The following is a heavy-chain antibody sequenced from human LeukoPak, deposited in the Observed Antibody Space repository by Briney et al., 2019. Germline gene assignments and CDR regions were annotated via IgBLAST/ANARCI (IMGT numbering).Heavy chain of an antibody. D-gene: IGHD5-12*01. CDR3: ARRSIVATILSGFDP. J-gene: IGHJ5*02. CDR2: IYHSGST. Sequence: SETLSLTCTVSGGSISSGGYYWSWIRQPPGKGLEWIGYIYHSGSTYYNPSLKSRVTISVDRSKNQFSLKLSSVTAADTAVYYCARRSIVATILSGFDPWGQGTLVTVSS. V-gene: IGHV4-30-2*01. CDR1: GGSISSGGYY.